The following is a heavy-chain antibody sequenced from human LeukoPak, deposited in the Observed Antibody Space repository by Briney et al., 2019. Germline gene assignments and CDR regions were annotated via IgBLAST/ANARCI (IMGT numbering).Heavy chain of an antibody. V-gene: IGHV4-31*03. CDR2: IYYSGST. Sequence: SETLSLTCTVSGGSISSGGYYWSWIRQHPGKGLEWIGYIYYSGSTYYNPSLKSRVTISVDTSKNQFSLKLSSVTAADTAVYYCARDVYYYGSGSYYNAGHWGQGTLVTVSS. D-gene: IGHD3-10*01. J-gene: IGHJ4*02. CDR1: GGSISSGGYY. CDR3: ARDVYYYGSGSYYNAGH.